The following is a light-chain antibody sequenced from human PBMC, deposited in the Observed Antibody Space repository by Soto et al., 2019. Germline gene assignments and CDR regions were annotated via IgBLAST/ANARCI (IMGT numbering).Light chain of an antibody. J-gene: IGKJ1*01. CDR3: QQYNSYPWT. CDR2: GTS. CDR1: QSVSNN. Sequence: EIVMTQSPATLSVSPGEGATLSCRASQSVSNNLAWYQQKPGQAPRLLIYGTSTRATGIPARFSSSGSGTEFTLTISSLQSEDFATYYCQQYNSYPWTFGQGTKVDVK. V-gene: IGKV3-15*01.